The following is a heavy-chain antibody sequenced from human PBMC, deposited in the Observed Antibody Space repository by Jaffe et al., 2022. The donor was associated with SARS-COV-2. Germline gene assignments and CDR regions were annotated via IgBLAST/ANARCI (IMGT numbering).Heavy chain of an antibody. CDR2: IYYSGST. D-gene: IGHD3-3*01. V-gene: IGHV4-59*01. CDR1: GGSISSYY. J-gene: IGHJ6*02. CDR3: AREQRITIFGVEYYYGMDV. Sequence: QVQLQESGPGLVKPSETLSLTCTVSGGSISSYYWSWIRQPPGKGLEWIGYIYYSGSTNYNPSLKSRVTISVDTSKNQFSLKLSSVTAADTAVYYCAREQRITIFGVEYYYGMDVWGQGTTVTVSS.